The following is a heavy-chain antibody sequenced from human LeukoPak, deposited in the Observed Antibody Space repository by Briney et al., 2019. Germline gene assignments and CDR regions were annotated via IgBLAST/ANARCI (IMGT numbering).Heavy chain of an antibody. Sequence: SETLSLTCAVYGGSFSGYYWSWIRQPPGKGLEWIGEINHSGSTNYNPSLKSRVTISVDTSKNQFSLTLSSVTAADTAVYYCARGPAGIHGLHRGWFDPWGQGTLVTVSS. V-gene: IGHV4-34*01. CDR3: ARGPAGIHGLHRGWFDP. CDR1: GGSFSGYY. D-gene: IGHD5-24*01. CDR2: INHSGST. J-gene: IGHJ5*02.